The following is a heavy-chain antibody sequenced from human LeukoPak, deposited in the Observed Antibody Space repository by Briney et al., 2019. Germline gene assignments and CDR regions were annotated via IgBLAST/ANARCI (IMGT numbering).Heavy chain of an antibody. CDR3: ARVRTDRRDYFTNYFDY. Sequence: GRSLRLSCAAWGLNFSTFWMRWVRQAPAKGLEGVADTQEGENERHYVDSVKVRFTISRDNAKTSLHLQMDSMRGDDTALYFCARVRTDRRDYFTNYFDYWGQGTLATVSS. CDR2: TQEGENER. V-gene: IGHV3-7*01. J-gene: IGHJ4*02. CDR1: GLNFSTFW. D-gene: IGHD2/OR15-2a*01.